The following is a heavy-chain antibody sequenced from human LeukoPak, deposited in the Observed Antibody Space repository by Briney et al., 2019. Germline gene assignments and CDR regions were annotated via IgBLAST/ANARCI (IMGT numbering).Heavy chain of an antibody. CDR3: ATSLRVDYYGMDV. CDR1: GYSFTSYW. CDR2: IYPGDFDT. V-gene: IGHV5-51*01. Sequence: GESLKISCKGSGYSFTSYWIGWVRQMPGKGLEWMGIIYPGDFDTRYSPSFQGQVTISADKSISTAYLQWSSLKAPDTAMYYCATSLRVDYYGMDVWGQGTTVTVSS. J-gene: IGHJ6*02. D-gene: IGHD2-2*01.